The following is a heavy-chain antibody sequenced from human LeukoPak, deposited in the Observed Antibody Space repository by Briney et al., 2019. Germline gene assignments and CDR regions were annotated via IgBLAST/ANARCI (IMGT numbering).Heavy chain of an antibody. CDR3: AREYYDSSGYYSRYYYYYMDV. CDR1: GFTFSDYY. V-gene: IGHV3-11*01. CDR2: ISSSGSTI. J-gene: IGHJ6*03. D-gene: IGHD3-22*01. Sequence: GGSLRLSCAASGFTFSDYYMSWIRQAPGKGLEWVSYISSSGSTIYYADSVKGRFTISRDNAKNSLYLQMNSLRAEDTAVYYCAREYYDSSGYYSRYYYYYMDVWGKGTTVTISS.